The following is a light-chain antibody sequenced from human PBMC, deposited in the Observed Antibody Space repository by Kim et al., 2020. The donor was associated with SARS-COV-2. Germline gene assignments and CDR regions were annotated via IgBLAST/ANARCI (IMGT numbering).Light chain of an antibody. CDR2: GNN. CDR3: QSYDSSLSAYI. V-gene: IGLV1-40*01. Sequence: RVTISGTGSRSNVGAGSDVHWYQQLPGTPPKLLIYGNNNRPSGVPDRFSGSKSGTSASLAITGLQADDEADYYCQSYDSSLSAYIFGAGTKVTVL. CDR1: RSNVGAGSD. J-gene: IGLJ1*01.